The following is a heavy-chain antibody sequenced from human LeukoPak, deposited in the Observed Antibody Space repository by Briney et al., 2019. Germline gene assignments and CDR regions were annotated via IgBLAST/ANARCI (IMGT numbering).Heavy chain of an antibody. CDR3: ASTQEEWVTAFDY. D-gene: IGHD2-8*01. V-gene: IGHV3-23*01. J-gene: IGHJ4*02. Sequence: GGSLRLSCAASGFTFTSYAMSWVRQAPGKGLEWVSTITGSGGGTYYADSVKGRFTISRDNAKNSLYLQMNSLRAEDTAVYYCASTQEEWVTAFDYWGQGTLVTVSS. CDR1: GFTFTSYA. CDR2: ITGSGGGT.